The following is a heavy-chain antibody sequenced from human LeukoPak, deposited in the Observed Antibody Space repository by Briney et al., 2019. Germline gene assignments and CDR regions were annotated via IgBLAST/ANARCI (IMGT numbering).Heavy chain of an antibody. V-gene: IGHV4-4*07. J-gene: IGHJ4*02. CDR2: FSTSGST. D-gene: IGHD3-10*01. CDR1: GGSISSYY. Sequence: SETLSLTCTVSGGSISSYYWSWLRQPAGKGLEWFGRFSTSGSTNYNPSLKSRVTMSVDTSKNQFSLRLSSVTAADTAVYYCAREGVGFRPLDYWGQGTLVTVSS. CDR3: AREGVGFRPLDY.